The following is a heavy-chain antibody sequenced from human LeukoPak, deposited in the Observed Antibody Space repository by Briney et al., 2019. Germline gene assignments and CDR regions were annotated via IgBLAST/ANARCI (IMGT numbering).Heavy chain of an antibody. CDR1: GGSISSGSHY. D-gene: IGHD1-1*01. CDR2: IYYSGNT. Sequence: SETLSLTCTVSGGSISSGSHYWGWLRQPPGKGLEWIGSIYYSGNTYYNPSLKSRVTISVDASKNQVSLNLSSVTAADTAVYYCAREGYNWNARVYYFDYWGRGTLVSVSS. J-gene: IGHJ4*02. CDR3: AREGYNWNARVYYFDY. V-gene: IGHV4-39*02.